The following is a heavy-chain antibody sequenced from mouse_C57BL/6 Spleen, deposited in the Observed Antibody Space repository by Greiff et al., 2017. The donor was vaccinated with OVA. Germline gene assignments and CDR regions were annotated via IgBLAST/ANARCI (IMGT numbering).Heavy chain of an antibody. J-gene: IGHJ4*01. CDR1: GYTFTDYE. Sequence: VQLQQSGAELVRPGASVTLSCKASGYTFTDYEMHWVKQTPVHGLEWIGAIDPETGGTAYNQKFKGKAILTADKSSSTAYMELRSLTSEDSAVYYCTKFITTVVGAMDYWGQGTSDTVSS. V-gene: IGHV1-15*01. CDR2: IDPETGGT. CDR3: TKFITTVVGAMDY. D-gene: IGHD1-1*01.